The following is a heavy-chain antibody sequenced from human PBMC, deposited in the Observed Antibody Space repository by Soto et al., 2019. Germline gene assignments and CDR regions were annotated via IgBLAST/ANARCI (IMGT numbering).Heavy chain of an antibody. V-gene: IGHV3-30*18. CDR1: GFSFSSYG. Sequence: QRHLVESGGGVVQPGRSLRLSCAASGFSFSSYGMHWIRQAPGKGLECVAVISHDGAFKDYADSVQGRFTISRDNSANTLFLEMNSLGPSDTAVYYCAKDYGPKAPYPYSNTHTDFRGQGTRVTVSS. J-gene: IGHJ4*02. CDR3: AKDYGPKAPYPYSNTHTDF. D-gene: IGHD6-13*01. CDR2: ISHDGAFK.